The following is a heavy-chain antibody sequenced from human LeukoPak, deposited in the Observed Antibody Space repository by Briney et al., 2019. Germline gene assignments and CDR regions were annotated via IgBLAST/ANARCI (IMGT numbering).Heavy chain of an antibody. CDR1: GGSISSYY. J-gene: IGHJ4*02. Sequence: SETLSLTCTVSGGSISSYYWSWIRQPPGKGLEWIGYIYYSGSTNHNPSLKSRVTISVDTSKNQFSLKLSSVTAADTAVYYCAGSYYYDSSGPTFGDYWGQGTLVTVSS. CDR3: AGSYYYDSSGPTFGDY. D-gene: IGHD3-22*01. CDR2: IYYSGST. V-gene: IGHV4-59*01.